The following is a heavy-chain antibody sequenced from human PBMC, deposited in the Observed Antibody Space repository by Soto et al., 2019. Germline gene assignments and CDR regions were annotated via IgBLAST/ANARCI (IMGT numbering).Heavy chain of an antibody. J-gene: IGHJ4*02. CDR1: GGSISGSYYY. CDR3: ASSQKGYNWNYFDH. CDR2: VFYTGFT. D-gene: IGHD1-20*01. V-gene: IGHV4-39*01. Sequence: KASETLSLTCAVSGGSISGSYYYWGWLRHSPGRGPEWIGSVFYTGFTSYNPSLESRVSVSVDTSKNQFSLKVSAVTAADTAVYYCASSQKGYNWNYFDHWGQGALVTVSS.